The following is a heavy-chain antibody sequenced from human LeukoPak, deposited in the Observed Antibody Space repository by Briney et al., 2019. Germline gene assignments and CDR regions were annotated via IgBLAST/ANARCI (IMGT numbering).Heavy chain of an antibody. V-gene: IGHV3-9*01. CDR2: ISWSSGII. Sequence: GGSLRLSCAAPGFIFDDHGMHWVRQAPGKGLEWVSGISWSSGIIGYADSVKGRFTISRDNSKNTLYLQMNSLSAEDTAVYYCAKDQKGFYYDSDDYYDYWGQGTLVTVSS. CDR1: GFIFDDHG. CDR3: AKDQKGFYYDSDDYYDY. J-gene: IGHJ4*02. D-gene: IGHD3-22*01.